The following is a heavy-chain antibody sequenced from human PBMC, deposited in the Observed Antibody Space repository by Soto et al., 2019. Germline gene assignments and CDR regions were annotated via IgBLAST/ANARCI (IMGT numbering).Heavy chain of an antibody. Sequence: FLKISCKGSGYSFTSYWIGWVRQMPGKGLEWTGIIYPGDSDTRYSPSFQGQVTISADKSISTAYLQWSSLKASDTAMYYCARSIAVASDAFDIWGQGTMVTVSS. CDR2: IYPGDSDT. CDR1: GYSFTSYW. D-gene: IGHD6-19*01. CDR3: ARSIAVASDAFDI. V-gene: IGHV5-51*01. J-gene: IGHJ3*02.